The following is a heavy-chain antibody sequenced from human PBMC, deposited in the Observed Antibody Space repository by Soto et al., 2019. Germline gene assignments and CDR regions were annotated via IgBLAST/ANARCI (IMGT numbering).Heavy chain of an antibody. CDR3: RAVPALEYYIDY. CDR2: IRSKAYGGTT. CDR1: GFTFGDYA. J-gene: IGHJ4*02. D-gene: IGHD4-17*01. Sequence: PGGSLRLSCTASGFTFGDYAMSWFRQAPGKGLEWVGFIRSKAYGGTTEYAASVKGRFTISRDDSKSIAYLQMNSLKTEDTAVYYCRAVPALEYYIDYRGQGTLVTVSS. V-gene: IGHV3-49*03.